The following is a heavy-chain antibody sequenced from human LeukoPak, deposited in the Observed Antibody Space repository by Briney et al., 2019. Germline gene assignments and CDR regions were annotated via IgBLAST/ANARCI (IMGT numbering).Heavy chain of an antibody. CDR3: AKSPPESKYSSGWYGY. J-gene: IGHJ4*02. Sequence: PGGSLRLSCAASGFTFSSYAMSWVRQAPGKGLEWVSAISGSGGSTYYADSVKGRFTISRDNSKNTLYLQMNSLRAEDTAVYYCAKSPPESKYSSGWYGYWGQGTLVTVSS. CDR2: ISGSGGST. CDR1: GFTFSSYA. V-gene: IGHV3-23*01. D-gene: IGHD6-19*01.